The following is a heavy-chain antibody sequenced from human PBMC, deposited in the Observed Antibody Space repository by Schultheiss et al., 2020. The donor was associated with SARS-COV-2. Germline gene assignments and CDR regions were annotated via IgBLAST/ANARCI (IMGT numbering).Heavy chain of an antibody. Sequence: SQTLSLTCTVSGGSISSGGYYWSWIRQHPGKGLEWIGYIYYSGSTYYNPSLKSRVTISVDKSKNQFSLKLSSVTAADTAVYYCARGGYSSSPGFDYWGQGTTVTVSS. CDR1: GGSISSGGYY. V-gene: IGHV4-31*03. CDR3: ARGGYSSSPGFDY. J-gene: IGHJ4*03. D-gene: IGHD6-13*01. CDR2: IYYSGST.